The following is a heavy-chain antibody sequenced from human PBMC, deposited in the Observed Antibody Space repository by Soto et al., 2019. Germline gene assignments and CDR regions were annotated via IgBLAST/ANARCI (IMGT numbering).Heavy chain of an antibody. Sequence: PGGSLRLSCAASGFTFSSYSMNWVRQAPGKGLEWVSSITSGSSYINYADSVKGRFTISRDNTKNSLHLQMNSLRAEDTAVYYCARALSGSYLYYFDYWGQGALVTVSS. CDR3: ARALSGSYLYYFDY. V-gene: IGHV3-21*01. J-gene: IGHJ4*02. D-gene: IGHD3-10*01. CDR1: GFTFSSYS. CDR2: ITSGSSYI.